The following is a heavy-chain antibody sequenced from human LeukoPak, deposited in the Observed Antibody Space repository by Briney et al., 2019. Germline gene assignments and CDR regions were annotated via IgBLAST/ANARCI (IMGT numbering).Heavy chain of an antibody. V-gene: IGHV4-34*01. CDR3: ARIPNTSRGYFDL. CDR2: INHSGST. J-gene: IGHJ2*01. D-gene: IGHD6-13*01. CDR1: GGSFSGYY. Sequence: SETLSLTCAVYGGSFSGYYWSWIRQPPGKGLEWIGEINHSGSTNYNPSLKSRVTISVDTSKNQFSLKLSSVTAADTAVYHCARIPNTSRGYFDLWGRGTLVTVSS.